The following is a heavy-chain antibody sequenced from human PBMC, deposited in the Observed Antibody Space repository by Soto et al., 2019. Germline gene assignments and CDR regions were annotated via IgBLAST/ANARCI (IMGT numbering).Heavy chain of an antibody. CDR3: AREGYYFDIGGYRIYYFDH. J-gene: IGHJ4*02. V-gene: IGHV3-21*01. D-gene: IGHD3-22*01. CDR2: ISSSSGSI. CDR1: GFTFSSYT. Sequence: PGGSLRLSCAASGFTFSSYTMNWVRQPPGKGLEWVSSISSSSGSIYYADSVKGRFTISRDNAKNSLYLQMNSLRAEDTAVYYCAREGYYFDIGGYRIYYFDHWGQGTLVTVSS.